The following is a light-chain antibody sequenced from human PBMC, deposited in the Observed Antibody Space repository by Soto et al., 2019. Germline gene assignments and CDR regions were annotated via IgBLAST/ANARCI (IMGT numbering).Light chain of an antibody. Sequence: EIVLTQSPGTLSLSPGERATLSCRASQSISSNYLAWYQQKPGQSPRLLIYGASSRATGIPDRFSGRGSGTDFTLTISRLEPEDFALYFCQQYGTSPRTFGQGTKVDIK. J-gene: IGKJ1*01. CDR3: QQYGTSPRT. V-gene: IGKV3-20*01. CDR1: QSISSNY. CDR2: GAS.